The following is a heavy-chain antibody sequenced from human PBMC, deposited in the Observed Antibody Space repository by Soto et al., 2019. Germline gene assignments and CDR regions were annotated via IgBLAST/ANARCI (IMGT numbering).Heavy chain of an antibody. J-gene: IGHJ4*02. Sequence: QLRLQESGPGLVKPSETLSLTCTVSGGSISSSGYYWGWIRQPTGKGLEWIGTIYHSGSTYYNPSLKSRFTISVDTSKIQFSLKLSSVTAADTAVYYCARQFSDYGDYGRYFDFWGQGTLVTVSS. V-gene: IGHV4-39*01. CDR1: GGSISSSGYY. D-gene: IGHD4-17*01. CDR2: IYHSGST. CDR3: ARQFSDYGDYGRYFDF.